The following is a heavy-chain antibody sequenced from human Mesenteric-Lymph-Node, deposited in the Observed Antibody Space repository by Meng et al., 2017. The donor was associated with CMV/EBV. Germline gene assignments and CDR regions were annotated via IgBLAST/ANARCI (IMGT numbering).Heavy chain of an antibody. CDR3: ARDKSARDSSAYDY. CDR1: GFTFSSYS. D-gene: IGHD3-22*01. V-gene: IGHV3-21*01. Sequence: GESLKISCVASGFTFSSYSMNWVRQAPGKGLEWVSSISSSSSYIYYADSVKGRFTISRDNAKNSLYLQMNSLRAEDTAVYYCARDKSARDSSAYDYWGQGTLVTVSS. J-gene: IGHJ4*02. CDR2: ISSSSSYI.